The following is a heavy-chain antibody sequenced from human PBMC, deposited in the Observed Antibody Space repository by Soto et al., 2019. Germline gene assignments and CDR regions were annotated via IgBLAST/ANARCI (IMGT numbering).Heavy chain of an antibody. CDR2: IYYSGST. CDR3: ARDRRDSDFWSGHYYYGMDV. J-gene: IGHJ6*02. Sequence: SETLSLTCTVSGGSISSGVYYWSWIRQHPGKGLEWIGYIYYSGSTYYNPSLKSRVTISVDTSKNQFSLKLSSVTAADTAVYYCARDRRDSDFWSGHYYYGMDVWGQGTTVTVSS. V-gene: IGHV4-31*03. D-gene: IGHD3-3*01. CDR1: GGSISSGVYY.